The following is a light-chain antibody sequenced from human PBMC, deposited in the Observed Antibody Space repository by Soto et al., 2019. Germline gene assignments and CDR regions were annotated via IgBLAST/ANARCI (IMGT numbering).Light chain of an antibody. Sequence: DLQMTQSPSSLSASVGDRVTITCQASQDISNYLNWYQQKPGKAPKLLIYDASNLETGVPSRFSGSGSCTDFTFTISSLQPEDIATYYCQQYDNLPTFGQGTKLEIK. CDR2: DAS. CDR3: QQYDNLPT. J-gene: IGKJ2*01. CDR1: QDISNY. V-gene: IGKV1-33*01.